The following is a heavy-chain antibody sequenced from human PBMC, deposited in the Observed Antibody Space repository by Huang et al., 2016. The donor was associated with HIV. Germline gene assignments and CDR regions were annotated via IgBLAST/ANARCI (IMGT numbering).Heavy chain of an antibody. CDR3: ARGSARYYYDSSGYRRSPSFDY. V-gene: IGHV4-34*01. CDR2: ANQSGMT. CDR1: GESFSGYY. Sequence: QVQLQQWGAGLLKPSETLSLTCAVYGESFSGYYWSWCRQPPGKGLEWMGEANQSGMTNYNPSLKDRVTMSVDTARNQFSLELGSVTVADTAMYFCARGSARYYYDSSGYRRSPSFDYWGQGTLVTVSS. J-gene: IGHJ4*02. D-gene: IGHD3-22*01.